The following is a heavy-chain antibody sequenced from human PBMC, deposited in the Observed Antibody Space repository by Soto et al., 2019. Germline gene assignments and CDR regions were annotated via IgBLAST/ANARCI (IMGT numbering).Heavy chain of an antibody. V-gene: IGHV2-5*02. J-gene: IGHJ4*02. D-gene: IGHD1-26*01. Sequence: QITLKESCPTLVKPTQTLTLTCTFSGFSLSTSEVGVGWIRQPPGKALEWLALIYWDDDKRYSPSLKSRLTITKDTSKNQVVLTMTNMDPVDTATYYCAHQSALYSGSYFDYWGQGTLVTVSS. CDR3: AHQSALYSGSYFDY. CDR1: GFSLSTSEVG. CDR2: IYWDDDK.